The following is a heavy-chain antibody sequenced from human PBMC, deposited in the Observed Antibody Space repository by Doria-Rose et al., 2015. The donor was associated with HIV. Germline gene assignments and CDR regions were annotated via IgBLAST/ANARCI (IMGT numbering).Heavy chain of an antibody. D-gene: IGHD6-13*01. CDR3: ARIKSSRWYHKYYFDF. Sequence: SGPVLVKPTETLTLTCAVSGVSLSSPGMGVSWIRQPPGKALEWLANMFSDDERSYKTSLKCRLTISRGTSNSQVVLTMTDMDPVDTATYYCARIKSSRWYHKYYFDFWGQGTLVIVSA. CDR2: MFSDDER. V-gene: IGHV2-26*01. J-gene: IGHJ4*02. CDR1: GVSLSSPGMG.